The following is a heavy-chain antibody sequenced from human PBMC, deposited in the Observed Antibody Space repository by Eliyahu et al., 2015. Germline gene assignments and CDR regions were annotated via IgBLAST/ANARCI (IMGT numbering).Heavy chain of an antibody. CDR3: ARAAYGYTYGPFDY. Sequence: EVQLVESGEGLVQPGGSLRLSCAASGFTXSSYALHWVRRAPGKGLEYVSAISSNGGRIYYADSVKGRFTISRDNSKNTLYLQMGSLRAEDMAVYYCARAAYGYTYGPFDYWGQGTLVTVSS. J-gene: IGHJ4*02. CDR2: ISSNGGRI. V-gene: IGHV3-64*02. D-gene: IGHD5-18*01. CDR1: GFTXSSYA.